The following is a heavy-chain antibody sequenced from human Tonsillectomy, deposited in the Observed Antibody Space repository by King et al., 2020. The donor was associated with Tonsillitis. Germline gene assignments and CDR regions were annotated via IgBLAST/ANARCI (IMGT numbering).Heavy chain of an antibody. Sequence: HVQLVESGGGVVQPGRSLRLSCAASGFTFNNYAMHWVRQAPGKGLEWVAVISYDGSNKYYADSVKGRFTISRDNSENTLYLQMNSLRGEDTAVYYCSRAAQDTAVVKYWGQGTLVTVSS. CDR1: GFTFNNYA. V-gene: IGHV3-30*04. CDR2: ISYDGSNK. J-gene: IGHJ4*02. CDR3: SRAAQDTAVVKY. D-gene: IGHD5-18*01.